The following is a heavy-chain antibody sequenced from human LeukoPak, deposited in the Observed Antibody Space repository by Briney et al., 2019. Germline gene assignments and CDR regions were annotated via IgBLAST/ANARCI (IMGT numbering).Heavy chain of an antibody. D-gene: IGHD3-9*01. J-gene: IGHJ1*01. CDR3: AKPRTFYDILTVSFQQ. V-gene: IGHV3-30*18. Sequence: PGGSLRLSCAASGFTFSSYGMHWVRQAPCKGLEWVAVISYDGGEQHYGDSVKGRFSISRDDSKSTLYLQMNSLTVEDTALYYCAKPRTFYDILTVSFQQWGQGTWVTVSS. CDR2: ISYDGGEQ. CDR1: GFTFSSYG.